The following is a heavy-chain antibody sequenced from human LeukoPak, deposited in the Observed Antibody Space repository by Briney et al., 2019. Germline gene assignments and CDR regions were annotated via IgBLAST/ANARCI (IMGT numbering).Heavy chain of an antibody. CDR2: ISSSSSYI. J-gene: IGHJ4*02. CDR3: ARGGAYISAVAGTLDY. Sequence: PGGSLRLSCAASGFTFSSYSMNWVRQAPGKGLEWVSSISSSSSYIYYADSVKGRFTISRDNAKSSLYLQMNSLRAEDTAVYYCARGGAYISAVAGTLDYWGQGTLVTVSS. CDR1: GFTFSSYS. V-gene: IGHV3-21*01. D-gene: IGHD6-19*01.